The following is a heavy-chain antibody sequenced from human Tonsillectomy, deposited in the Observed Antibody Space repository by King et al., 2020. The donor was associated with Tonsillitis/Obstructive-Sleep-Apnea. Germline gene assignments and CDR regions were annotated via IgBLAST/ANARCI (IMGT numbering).Heavy chain of an antibody. D-gene: IGHD5-18*01. CDR3: ARGTVMVDYYYSYMDV. J-gene: IGHJ6*03. Sequence: TLKESGPVLVKPTETLTLTCTVSGFSLSNARMGVSWIRQPPGKALEWLAHIFSNDEKSYSTSLKSRLTISKDTSKSQVVLTMTNMDPVDTATYYCARGTVMVDYYYSYMDVWGKGTTVTVSS. CDR2: IFSNDEK. V-gene: IGHV2-26*01. CDR1: GFSLSNARMG.